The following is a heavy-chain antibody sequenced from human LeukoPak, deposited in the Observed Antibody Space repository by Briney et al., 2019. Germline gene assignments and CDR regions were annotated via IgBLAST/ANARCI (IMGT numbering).Heavy chain of an antibody. V-gene: IGHV3-21*01. CDR1: GVIFSSYW. D-gene: IGHD3-3*01. CDR3: ARVDDFWSGYQDY. CDR2: ISSSSSYI. Sequence: PGGSLRLSCAASGVIFSSYWMSWVRQAPGKGLECVSSISSSSSYIYYADSVKGRFTISRDNAKNSLYLQMNSLRAEDTAVYYCARVDDFWSGYQDYWGQGTLVTVSS. J-gene: IGHJ4*02.